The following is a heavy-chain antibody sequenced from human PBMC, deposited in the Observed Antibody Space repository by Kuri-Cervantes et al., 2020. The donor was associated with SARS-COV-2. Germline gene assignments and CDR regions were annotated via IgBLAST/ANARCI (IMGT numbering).Heavy chain of an antibody. CDR1: GTSLSSGSIY. J-gene: IGHJ5*02. V-gene: IGHV4-61*02. D-gene: IGHD1/OR15-1a*01. CDR3: ARVMTISQTTAWFDT. Sequence: SCVVSGTSLSSGSIYWGWIRQPAGKGLEWIGRIHASGNTNYNPSLESRVTMSIDTSRNQFSLKLGSVTAADTAMYYCARVMTISQTTAWFDTWGQGTLVTGSS. CDR2: IHASGNT.